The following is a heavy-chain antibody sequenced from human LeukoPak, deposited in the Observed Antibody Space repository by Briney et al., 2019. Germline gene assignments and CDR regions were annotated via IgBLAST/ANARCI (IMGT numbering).Heavy chain of an antibody. CDR2: IYSSGST. CDR1: GGSISSYY. CDR3: TRHPGGNAAHRFDY. Sequence: SETLFLTCTVSGGSISSYYWSWIRQPPGTGLEWIGYIYSSGSTHYNPSLQSRVTISVDTSKNQFSLNLNSVTAADTAVYYCTRHPGGNAAHRFDYWGQGFLVTVSS. J-gene: IGHJ4*02. D-gene: IGHD4-23*01. V-gene: IGHV4-59*08.